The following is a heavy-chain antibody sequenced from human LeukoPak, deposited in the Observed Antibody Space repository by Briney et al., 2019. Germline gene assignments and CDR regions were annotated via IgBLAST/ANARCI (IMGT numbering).Heavy chain of an antibody. CDR3: ARDRVGATTNFDY. CDR1: GYTFTSYA. J-gene: IGHJ4*02. Sequence: GASVKVSCKASGYTFTSYAMHWVRQAPGQRLEWMGWINAGNGNTKYSQKFQGRVTITRDTSASTAYMELSSLRAEDTAVYYCARDRVGATTNFDYWGQGTLVTVSS. D-gene: IGHD1-26*01. V-gene: IGHV1-3*01. CDR2: INAGNGNT.